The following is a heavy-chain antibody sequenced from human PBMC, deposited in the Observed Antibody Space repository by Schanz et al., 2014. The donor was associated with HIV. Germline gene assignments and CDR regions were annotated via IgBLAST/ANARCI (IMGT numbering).Heavy chain of an antibody. CDR3: ARDLLMGPYGLDV. D-gene: IGHD1-26*01. CDR2: IWYDGRNK. J-gene: IGHJ6*02. Sequence: QVQLVESGGGVVQPGRSLRLSCAASGFTFRSYGMHWVRQAPGKGLEWVAVIWYDGRNKYYADSVKGRFTISRDNSKNTLYLQMNSLRAEDTAVYYCARDLLMGPYGLDVWGQGTTVTVSS. CDR1: GFTFRSYG. V-gene: IGHV3-33*08.